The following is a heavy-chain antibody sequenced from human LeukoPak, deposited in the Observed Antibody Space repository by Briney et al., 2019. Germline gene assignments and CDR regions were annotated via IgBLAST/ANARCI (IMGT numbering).Heavy chain of an antibody. J-gene: IGHJ6*02. CDR3: ARDSGYSNYSSGRDV. CDR1: GYTFTSYG. Sequence: ASVKVCCKASGYTFTSYGISWVRQAPGQGLEWMGWISAYNGNTNYAQKLQGRVTMTTDTSTSTAYMELRSLRSDDTAVYYCARDSGYSNYSSGRDVWGQGPTVTVSS. CDR2: ISAYNGNT. D-gene: IGHD3-9*01. V-gene: IGHV1-18*01.